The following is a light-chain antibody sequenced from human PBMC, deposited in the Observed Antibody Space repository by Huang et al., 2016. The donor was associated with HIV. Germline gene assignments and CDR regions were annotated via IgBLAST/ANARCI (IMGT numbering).Light chain of an antibody. Sequence: DIQMTQSPSSLSASVGDRVTITCQASQDISNYLNWYQQKQGKAPKLLTYDASNLETGVSSRFSGSGSGTDFTFTISSLQPEDIATYYCQQYDNLPRFTFGPGTKVDIK. CDR1: QDISNY. V-gene: IGKV1-33*01. J-gene: IGKJ3*01. CDR2: DAS. CDR3: QQYDNLPRFT.